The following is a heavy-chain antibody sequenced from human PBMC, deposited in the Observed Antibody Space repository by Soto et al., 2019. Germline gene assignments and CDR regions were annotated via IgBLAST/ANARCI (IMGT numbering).Heavy chain of an antibody. CDR1: GGTFSSYT. CDR3: ARSPYYYDSSGYSQWNWFDP. V-gene: IGHV1-69*02. D-gene: IGHD3-22*01. CDR2: IIPILGIA. J-gene: IGHJ5*02. Sequence: ASVKVSCKASGGTFSSYTISWVRQAPGQGLEWMGRIIPILGIANYAQKFQGRVTITADKSTSTAYMELSSLRSEDTAVYYCARSPYYYDSSGYSQWNWFDPWGPG.